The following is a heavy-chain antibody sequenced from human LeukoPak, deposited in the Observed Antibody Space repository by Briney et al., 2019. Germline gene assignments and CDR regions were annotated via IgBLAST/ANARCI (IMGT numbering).Heavy chain of an antibody. CDR3: ARVEDTAMIGALDI. J-gene: IGHJ3*02. CDR1: GFTFDDYA. V-gene: IGHV3-43*02. D-gene: IGHD5-18*01. CDR2: ISRDGGST. Sequence: GGSLRLSCAASGFTFDDYAMHWVRQAPGKGLEWVSRISRDGGSTFYADSLKGRFTISRDNSKNSLYLQMNNLRTEDTALYYCARVEDTAMIGALDIWGQGTMVTVSS.